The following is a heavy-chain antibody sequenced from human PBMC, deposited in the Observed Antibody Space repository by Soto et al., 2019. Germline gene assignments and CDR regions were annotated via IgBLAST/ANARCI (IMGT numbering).Heavy chain of an antibody. CDR2: ISGGSSVT. V-gene: IGHV3-23*01. CDR3: AKVLSKNYYYPFEF. J-gene: IGHJ1*01. CDR1: VFTFSDYA. D-gene: IGHD3-10*01. Sequence: VGSLRLSCTSSVFTFSDYAMACVRHSPGKWLEWVSTISGGSSVTYYGDSVKGRFTISRDNAKKTLFLQLNRLSAEDTATYYCAKVLSKNYYYPFEFWGQGTQVTVSS.